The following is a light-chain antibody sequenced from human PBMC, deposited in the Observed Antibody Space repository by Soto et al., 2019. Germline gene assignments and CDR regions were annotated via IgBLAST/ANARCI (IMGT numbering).Light chain of an antibody. CDR1: NSDVGGYNF. J-gene: IGLJ3*02. Sequence: QSALTQPASVSGSPGQSITISCTGTNSDVGGYNFVSWYQQHPGKVPKLVIYEVTNRPSGVSNRFSGSKSGNTASLTISGLQTEDEADYYCSSYTVSNTWVFGGGTKLTVL. CDR3: SSYTVSNTWV. CDR2: EVT. V-gene: IGLV2-14*01.